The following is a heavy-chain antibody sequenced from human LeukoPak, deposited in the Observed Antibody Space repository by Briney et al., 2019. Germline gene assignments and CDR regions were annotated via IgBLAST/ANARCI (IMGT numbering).Heavy chain of an antibody. CDR2: INEGGSIT. Sequence: GGSLRLSCAVSGFTFRTYWMHWVRQVPGEGLVWVSRINEGGSITNYADSVKGRFSISRDNAKNTLYLQMNSLRAEDTAVYYCGRDLGGRSGYWGQGTLVTVSS. D-gene: IGHD1-26*01. CDR3: GRDLGGRSGY. V-gene: IGHV3-74*01. J-gene: IGHJ4*02. CDR1: GFTFRTYW.